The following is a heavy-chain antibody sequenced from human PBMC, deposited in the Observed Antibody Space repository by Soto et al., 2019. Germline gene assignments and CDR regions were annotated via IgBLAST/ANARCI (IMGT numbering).Heavy chain of an antibody. Sequence: SETLSLTCTVSGGSISSYYWSWIRQPPGKGLEWIGYIYYSGSTNYNPSLKSRVTISVDTSKNQFSLKLSSVTAADTAVYYCARDVHDSSGYYGGFGYYFDYWGQGTLVTVSS. CDR1: GGSISSYY. V-gene: IGHV4-59*12. CDR3: ARDVHDSSGYYGGFGYYFDY. J-gene: IGHJ4*02. D-gene: IGHD3-22*01. CDR2: IYYSGST.